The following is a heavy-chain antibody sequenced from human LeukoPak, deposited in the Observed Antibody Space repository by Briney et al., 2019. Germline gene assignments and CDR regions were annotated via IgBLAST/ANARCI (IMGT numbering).Heavy chain of an antibody. J-gene: IGHJ4*02. Sequence: GGSLRLSCAASGFTFCSYSMNWVRQAPGKGLEWVSSISSGSSYIYYADSVKGRFTISRDNAKNSLYLQMNSLRAEDTAVYYCARVSSSLYDAFGIWGQGTLVTVSS. CDR3: ARVSSSLYDAFGI. V-gene: IGHV3-21*01. CDR2: ISSGSSYI. D-gene: IGHD6-6*01. CDR1: GFTFCSYS.